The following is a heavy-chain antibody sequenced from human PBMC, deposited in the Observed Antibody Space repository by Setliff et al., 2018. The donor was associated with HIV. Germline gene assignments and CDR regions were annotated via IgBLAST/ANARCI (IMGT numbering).Heavy chain of an antibody. J-gene: IGHJ4*02. Sequence: SETLSLTCNVSGGSFIGSSFQSTWIRQAPGKGLEWIGDIAYSGTTMYFNYNPSLESRLSLSEDTSRHQFSLKLTSVTADDTGIYYCAGSPPFAYWGQGLLVTVSS. CDR3: AGSPPFAY. CDR1: GGSFIGSSFQ. V-gene: IGHV4-39*07. CDR2: IAYSGTTMYF.